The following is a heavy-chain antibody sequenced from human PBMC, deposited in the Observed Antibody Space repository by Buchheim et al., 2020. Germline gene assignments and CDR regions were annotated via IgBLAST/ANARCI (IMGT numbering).Heavy chain of an antibody. CDR1: GFTFSSYW. Sequence: EVQLVESGGDLVQPGGSLRLSCAASGFTFSSYWMSWVRQAPGKGLEWVGNIKPDGSEKWYVDSVRGRFTISRDNAKNSLYLQVNSLRVEDMAVYYCARDAPVVVPSHYALDVWGQGTT. D-gene: IGHD2-15*01. CDR3: ARDAPVVVPSHYALDV. J-gene: IGHJ6*02. V-gene: IGHV3-7*03. CDR2: IKPDGSEK.